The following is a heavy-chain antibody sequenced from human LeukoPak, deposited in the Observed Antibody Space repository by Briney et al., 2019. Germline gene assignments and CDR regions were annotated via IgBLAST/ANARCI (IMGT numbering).Heavy chain of an antibody. CDR2: ISGSGGST. CDR1: GFTFSSYA. D-gene: IGHD2-15*01. Sequence: PGGSLRLSCAASGFTFSSYAMSWVRQASGKGLEWVSAISGSGGSTYYADSVKGRFTISRDNSKNTLYLQMNSLRAEDTAVYYCAKVWGVVVARVFHFDYWGQGTLVTVSS. J-gene: IGHJ4*02. CDR3: AKVWGVVVARVFHFDY. V-gene: IGHV3-23*01.